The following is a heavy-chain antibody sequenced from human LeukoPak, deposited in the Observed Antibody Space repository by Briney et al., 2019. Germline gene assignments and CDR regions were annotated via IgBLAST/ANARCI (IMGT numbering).Heavy chain of an antibody. Sequence: GSLRLSCAASGFTFSSYAMSWVRQAPGKGLEWVSAISGSGGSTYYADSVKGRFTISRDNSKNTLYLQMNSLRAEDTAVYYCAKVPPYYYGSGSPEYYFDYWGQGTLVTVSS. CDR2: ISGSGGST. CDR1: GFTFSSYA. D-gene: IGHD3-10*01. J-gene: IGHJ4*02. V-gene: IGHV3-23*01. CDR3: AKVPPYYYGSGSPEYYFDY.